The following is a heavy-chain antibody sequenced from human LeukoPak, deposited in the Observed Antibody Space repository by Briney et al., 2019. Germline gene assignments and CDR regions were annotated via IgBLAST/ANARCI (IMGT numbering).Heavy chain of an antibody. J-gene: IGHJ4*02. CDR1: GFTFSSYA. D-gene: IGHD6-19*01. CDR3: AKQDIRSSAWYD. CDR2: ISDSGGST. V-gene: IGHV3-23*01. Sequence: GGSLRLSCAASGFTFSSYAMSWVRQAPGQGLEWVSAISDSGGSTYYADFVKGRFTISRDNSKNTLYLQMNSLRAEDTAVYYCAKQDIRSSAWYDWGQGTLVTVSS.